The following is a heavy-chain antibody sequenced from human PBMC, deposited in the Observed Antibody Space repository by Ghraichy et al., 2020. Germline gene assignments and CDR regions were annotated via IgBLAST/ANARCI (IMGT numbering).Heavy chain of an antibody. D-gene: IGHD3-9*01. CDR3: ARGSFLLRYFDWLLYQDYYYYMDV. V-gene: IGHV4-61*01. CDR2: IYYSGST. CDR1: GGSVSSGSYY. Sequence: SETLSLTCTVSGGSVSSGSYYWSWIRQPPGKGLEWIGYIYYSGSTNYNPSLKSRVTISVDTSKNQFSLKLSSVTAADTAVYYCARGSFLLRYFDWLLYQDYYYYMDVWGKGTTVTVSS. J-gene: IGHJ6*03.